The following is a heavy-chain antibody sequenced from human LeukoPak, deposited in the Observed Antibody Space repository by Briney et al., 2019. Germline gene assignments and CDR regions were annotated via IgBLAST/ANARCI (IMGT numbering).Heavy chain of an antibody. CDR1: GFTFTSYE. CDR2: ISAGSSTK. J-gene: IGHJ4*02. Sequence: PGGSLRLSCAASGFTFTSYEMNRVRQAPGKGLEGVSYISAGSSTKHYAVSVKGRFTISKDNAKNSLFLQMNSLRAEDTAVYYCARADGYSRFDHWGQGTLVTVSS. CDR3: ARADGYSRFDH. V-gene: IGHV3-48*03. D-gene: IGHD5-24*01.